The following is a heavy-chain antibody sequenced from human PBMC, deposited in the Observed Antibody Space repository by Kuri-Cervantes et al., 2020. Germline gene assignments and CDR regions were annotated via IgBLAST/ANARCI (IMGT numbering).Heavy chain of an antibody. Sequence: SETLSLTCAVYGGSFSGYYWSWIRQPPGKGLEWIGEINHSGSTNYNPSLKSRVTISVDTSKNQFSLKLSSVTAADTAVYYCAREESVNYYDSSGFDYWGQGTLVTVSS. CDR1: GGSFSGYY. D-gene: IGHD3-22*01. V-gene: IGHV4-34*01. CDR2: INHSGST. CDR3: AREESVNYYDSSGFDY. J-gene: IGHJ4*02.